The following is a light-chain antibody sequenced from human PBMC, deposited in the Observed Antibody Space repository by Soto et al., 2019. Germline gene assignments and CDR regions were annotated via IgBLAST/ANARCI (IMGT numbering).Light chain of an antibody. CDR1: QSISSW. CDR3: QQYNSYSWT. J-gene: IGKJ1*01. V-gene: IGKV1-5*03. Sequence: DIQMTQSPSTLSASVGDRVTITCRASQSISSWLVWYQQKPGEAPKLLIYKASSLESGVPSRFSGGGSGTEFTLTISSLQPDDFATYYCQQYNSYSWTFGQGTKVEIK. CDR2: KAS.